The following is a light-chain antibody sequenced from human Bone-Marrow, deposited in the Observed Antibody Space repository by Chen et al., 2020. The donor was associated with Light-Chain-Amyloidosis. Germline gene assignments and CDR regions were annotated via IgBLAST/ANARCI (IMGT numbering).Light chain of an antibody. CDR2: DDS. J-gene: IGLJ3*02. CDR1: NIGSTS. Sequence: SYVLTQPSSVSVAPGQTATIACGGNNIGSTSVHWYQQTPGQAPLLVVYDDSDRPSGIPERWSGSNSGNPAALTISRVGSGDEADYCCQVWDRSSDRPVFGGGTKLPVL. CDR3: QVWDRSSDRPV. V-gene: IGLV3-21*02.